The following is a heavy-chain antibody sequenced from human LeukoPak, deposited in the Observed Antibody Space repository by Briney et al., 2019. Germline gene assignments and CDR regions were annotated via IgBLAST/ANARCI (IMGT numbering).Heavy chain of an antibody. V-gene: IGHV3-30*04. J-gene: IGHJ4*02. D-gene: IGHD1-7*01. CDR3: ARPSDWNYVLDY. CDR1: GFTFSSYV. Sequence: PGGSLRLSCAASGFTFSSYVMHWVRQAPGKGLEWVAIISYDGSNEYYADSVKGRFTISRDNSKNTLYLQMNSLTAADTAVYYCARPSDWNYVLDYWGQGTLVTVSS. CDR2: ISYDGSNE.